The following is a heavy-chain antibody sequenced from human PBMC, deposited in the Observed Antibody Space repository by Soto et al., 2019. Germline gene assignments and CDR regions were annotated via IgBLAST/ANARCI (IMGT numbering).Heavy chain of an antibody. Sequence: QVQLVQSGAEVKKPGSSVKVSCKASGGTFSSYASSWLRQAPGHGLEWMGGLIPILGTANYAQKFQGRVTITEDKSTSNGYMELRSLRSEDTAVYYCARDGRGDIVVVPAMGWFDPWGQGTLVTVSS. J-gene: IGHJ5*02. CDR1: GGTFSSYA. V-gene: IGHV1-69*06. D-gene: IGHD2-2*01. CDR3: ARDGRGDIVVVPAMGWFDP. CDR2: LIPILGTA.